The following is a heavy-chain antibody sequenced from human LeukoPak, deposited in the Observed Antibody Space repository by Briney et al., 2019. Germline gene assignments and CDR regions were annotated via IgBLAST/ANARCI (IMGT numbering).Heavy chain of an antibody. CDR1: GFTFSSYN. J-gene: IGHJ4*02. Sequence: PGGSLRLSCAASGFTFSSYNMNGVRQAPGKGLEWVSSINSGSTYINYADSVKGRFTISRDNAENSLYLQMSSLRAEDTAVYYCARVPLGNNYGSGSYDYWGQGTLVTVSS. CDR3: ARVPLGNNYGSGSYDY. D-gene: IGHD3-10*01. CDR2: INSGSTYI. V-gene: IGHV3-21*01.